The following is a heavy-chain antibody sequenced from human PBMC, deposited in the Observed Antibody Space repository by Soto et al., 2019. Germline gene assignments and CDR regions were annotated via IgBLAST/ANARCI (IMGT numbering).Heavy chain of an antibody. Sequence: GSLRLSCADSGLSFSNAWMSWVRQASGKGLEWVGRIKSKTDGGTTDYAAPVKGRFTIPRDDSKNTLYRQMNSLKTEDTAVYYCTTGLTGTTFLYYYYYGMDVWGQGTTVTVSS. V-gene: IGHV3-15*01. D-gene: IGHD1-7*01. J-gene: IGHJ6*02. CDR3: TTGLTGTTFLYYYYYGMDV. CDR1: GLSFSNAW. CDR2: IKSKTDGGTT.